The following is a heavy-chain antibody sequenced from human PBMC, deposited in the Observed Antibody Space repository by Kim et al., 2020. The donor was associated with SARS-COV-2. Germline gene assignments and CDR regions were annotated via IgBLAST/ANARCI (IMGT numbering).Heavy chain of an antibody. Sequence: SETLSLTCAVYGGSFSGYYWSWIRQPPGKGLEWIGEINHSGSTNYNPSLKSRVTISVDTSKNQFSLKLSSVTAADTAVYYCARLNGRGYRPHWGQGTLVTVSS. CDR2: INHSGST. V-gene: IGHV4-34*01. CDR1: GGSFSGYY. CDR3: ARLNGRGYRPH. D-gene: IGHD5-18*01. J-gene: IGHJ4*02.